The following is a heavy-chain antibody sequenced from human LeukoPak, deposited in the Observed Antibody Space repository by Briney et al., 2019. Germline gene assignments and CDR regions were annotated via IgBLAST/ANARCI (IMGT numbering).Heavy chain of an antibody. CDR2: ILYDASYK. J-gene: IGHJ4*02. D-gene: IGHD1-26*01. V-gene: IGHV3-30*18. CDR1: GFTFSTFG. Sequence: GGSLRLSCAASGFTFSTFGMRWVRQAPGKGLEWVAIILYDASYKYYADSVKGRFTIFRDNSRNTLYLQMNSLRAEDTAVYYCAKEDSVGGFFDSWGQGTLVTVSS. CDR3: AKEDSVGGFFDS.